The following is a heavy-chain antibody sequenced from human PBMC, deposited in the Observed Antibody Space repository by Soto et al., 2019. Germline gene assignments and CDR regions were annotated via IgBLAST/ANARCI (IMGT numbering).Heavy chain of an antibody. CDR2: IYYRGST. Sequence: SETLSLTCTVSPGSLRSYYWSWIRQPPGKGLEWIGYIYYRGSTNYSPSLKSRVTISVDTSKNQFSLKLSSVTAADTAVYYCANSSGDSASYWGQGTLVTVSS. V-gene: IGHV4-59*08. J-gene: IGHJ4*02. CDR3: ANSSGDSASY. D-gene: IGHD4-17*01. CDR1: PGSLRSYY.